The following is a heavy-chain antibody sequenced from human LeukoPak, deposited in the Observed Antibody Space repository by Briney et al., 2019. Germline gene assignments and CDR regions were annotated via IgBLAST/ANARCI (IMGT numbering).Heavy chain of an antibody. Sequence: SETLSLTCTVSGGSISSSSYYWGWIRQPPGKGLEWIGSIYYSGSTYYNPSLKSRVTISVDTSKNQFSLKLSSVTAADTAVYYCARDLASEWFGELLGCWFDPWGQGTLVTVSS. CDR1: GGSISSSSYY. J-gene: IGHJ5*02. CDR2: IYYSGST. CDR3: ARDLASEWFGELLGCWFDP. V-gene: IGHV4-39*07. D-gene: IGHD3-10*01.